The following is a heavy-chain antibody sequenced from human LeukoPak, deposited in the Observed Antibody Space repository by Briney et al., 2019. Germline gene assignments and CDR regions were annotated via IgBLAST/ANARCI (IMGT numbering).Heavy chain of an antibody. CDR3: ARAYYDFWSGHSWFDP. J-gene: IGHJ5*02. V-gene: IGHV3-74*01. Sequence: PGGSLRLSCAASGFTFSSYWMHWVRQVPGKGLVWVSRINRDGSSTSYADSVKGRFTISRDNAKNTLYLQMNSLRAEDTAVYYCARAYYDFWSGHSWFDPWGQGTLVTVSS. CDR1: GFTFSSYW. CDR2: INRDGSST. D-gene: IGHD3-3*01.